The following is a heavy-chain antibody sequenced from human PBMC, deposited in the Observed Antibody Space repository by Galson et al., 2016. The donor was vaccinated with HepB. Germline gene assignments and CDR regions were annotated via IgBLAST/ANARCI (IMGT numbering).Heavy chain of an antibody. Sequence: SLRLSCAASGFTFSAYSMTWVRQAPGRGLEWVSLIGKTSSFEFYADSVKGLFIISRDDAENSLYLQMNSLRAEDTAVYYCMNRRYSSSWYDSWGQGTLVTVSS. J-gene: IGHJ5*01. V-gene: IGHV3-21*04. CDR3: MNRRYSSSWYDS. D-gene: IGHD2-2*01. CDR2: IGKTSSFE. CDR1: GFTFSAYS.